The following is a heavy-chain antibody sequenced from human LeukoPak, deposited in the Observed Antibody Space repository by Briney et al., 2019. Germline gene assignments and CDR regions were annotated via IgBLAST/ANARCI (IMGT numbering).Heavy chain of an antibody. J-gene: IGHJ4*02. CDR2: IYSGGST. V-gene: IGHV3-53*01. Sequence: GGSLRLSCAASGFTFSSYGMSWVRQAPGKGLEWVSVIYSGGSTYYADSVKGRFTISRDNSKNTLYLQMNSLRAEDTAVYYCARDPSGWHYFDYWGQGTLVTVSS. CDR1: GFTFSSYG. D-gene: IGHD6-19*01. CDR3: ARDPSGWHYFDY.